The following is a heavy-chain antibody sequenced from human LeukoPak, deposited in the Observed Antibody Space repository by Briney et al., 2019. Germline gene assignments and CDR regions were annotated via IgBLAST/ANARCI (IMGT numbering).Heavy chain of an antibody. CDR1: GFTFSSYE. J-gene: IGHJ3*02. CDR3: ARAQAGSSWYHYTFDAFDI. D-gene: IGHD6-13*01. Sequence: PGGSLRLSCAASGFTFSSYEMNWVRQAPGKGLEWVSSISSSSSYIYYADSVKGRFTISRDNAKNSLYLQMNSLRAEDTAVYYCARAQAGSSWYHYTFDAFDIWGQGTMVTVSS. CDR2: ISSSSSYI. V-gene: IGHV3-21*01.